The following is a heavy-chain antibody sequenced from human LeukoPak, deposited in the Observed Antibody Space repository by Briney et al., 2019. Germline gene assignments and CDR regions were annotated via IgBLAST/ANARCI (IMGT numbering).Heavy chain of an antibody. Sequence: ASVKVSCKASGGTFSSYAISWVRQAPGQGLEWMGRINPNSGGTNYAQKFQGRVTMTRDTSISTAYMELSRLRSDDTAVYYCAREKITIFGVVIMRYYGMDVWGQGTTVTVSS. D-gene: IGHD3-3*01. V-gene: IGHV1-2*06. CDR3: AREKITIFGVVIMRYYGMDV. J-gene: IGHJ6*02. CDR2: INPNSGGT. CDR1: GGTFSSYA.